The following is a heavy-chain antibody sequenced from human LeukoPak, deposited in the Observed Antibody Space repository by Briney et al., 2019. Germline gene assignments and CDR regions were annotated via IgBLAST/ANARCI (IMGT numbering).Heavy chain of an antibody. CDR3: AAIQGSFDY. Sequence: SQTLSLTCTVSGGSISSGGYYWSWIRQPPGKGLEWIGYIYHSGSTYYNPSLKSRVTISVDRSKNQFSLKLSSVTAADTAVYYCAAIQGSFDYWGQGAPVIVSS. CDR2: IYHSGST. J-gene: IGHJ4*02. CDR1: GGSISSGGYY. V-gene: IGHV4-30-2*01. D-gene: IGHD2-15*01.